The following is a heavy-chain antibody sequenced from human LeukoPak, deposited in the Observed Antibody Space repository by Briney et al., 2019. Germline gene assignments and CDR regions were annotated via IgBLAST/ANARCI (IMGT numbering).Heavy chain of an antibody. D-gene: IGHD6-13*01. V-gene: IGHV4-34*01. CDR2: INHSGST. J-gene: IGHJ4*02. Sequence: PSETLSLTCAVYGGSFSGYYWSWIRQPPGKGLEWIGEINHSGSTNYNPSLKSRVTISVDTSKNQFSLKLSSVTAADTAVYYCARHGASSWYEGHFDYWGQGTLVTVSS. CDR1: GGSFSGYY. CDR3: ARHGASSWYEGHFDY.